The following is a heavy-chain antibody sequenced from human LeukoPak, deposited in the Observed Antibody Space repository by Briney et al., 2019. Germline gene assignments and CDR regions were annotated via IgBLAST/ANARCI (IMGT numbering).Heavy chain of an antibody. CDR2: IYYSGST. V-gene: IGHV4-59*01. CDR1: GGSISSYY. D-gene: IGHD3-9*01. J-gene: IGHJ4*02. CDR3: ARGSSDILTGYLSPPDY. Sequence: SETLSLTCTVSGGSISSYYWSWLRQPPGKGLEWVGYIYYSGSTNYNPSLKSRVTISVDTSKNQFSLKLSSVTAADTAVYYCARGSSDILTGYLSPPDYWGQGTLVTVSS.